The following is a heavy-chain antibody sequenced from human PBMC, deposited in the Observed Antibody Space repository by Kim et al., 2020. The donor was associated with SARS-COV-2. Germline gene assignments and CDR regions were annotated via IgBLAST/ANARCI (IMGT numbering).Heavy chain of an antibody. CDR2: INAGNGNT. CDR3: ARWLTFEYGMDV. D-gene: IGHD3-16*01. CDR1: GYTFTSYA. V-gene: IGHV1-3*01. J-gene: IGHJ6*02. Sequence: ASVKVSCKASGYTFTSYAMHWVRQAPGQRLEWMGWINAGNGNTKYSQKFQGRVTITRDTSASTAYMELSSLRSEDTAVYYCARWLTFEYGMDVWGQGTTVTVSS.